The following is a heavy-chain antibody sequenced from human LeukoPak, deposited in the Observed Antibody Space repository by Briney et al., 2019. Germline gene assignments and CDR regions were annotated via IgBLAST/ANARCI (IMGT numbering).Heavy chain of an antibody. J-gene: IGHJ4*02. CDR1: GYTFTSYS. Sequence: ASVKVSSKASGYTFTSYSISWVRQAPEQGLERMGWISAYNGNTNYAQKLQGRVTMTTDTSTSTAYMQLRSLRPDDTAVYYCASDIVATSTQVGGNYWGQGTLVTVSS. CDR2: ISAYNGNT. V-gene: IGHV1-18*01. CDR3: ASDIVATSTQVGGNY. D-gene: IGHD5-12*01.